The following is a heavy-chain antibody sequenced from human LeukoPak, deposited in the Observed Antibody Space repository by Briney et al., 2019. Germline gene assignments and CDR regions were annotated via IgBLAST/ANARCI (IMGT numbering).Heavy chain of an antibody. J-gene: IGHJ4*02. V-gene: IGHV1-69*13. CDR3: TRSDIVVVPAANFY. CDR2: IIPIFGTA. D-gene: IGHD2-2*01. Sequence: SVKISCKASGGTFSSYAISWVRQAPGQGLEWMGGIIPIFGTANYAQKFQGRVTITADESTSTAYMELSSLRSEDTAVYYCTRSDIVVVPAANFYWGQGTLVTVSS. CDR1: GGTFSSYA.